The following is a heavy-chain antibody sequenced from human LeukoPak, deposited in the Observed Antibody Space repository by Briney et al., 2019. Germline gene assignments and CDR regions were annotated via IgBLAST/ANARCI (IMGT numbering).Heavy chain of an antibody. CDR3: ARTNESDSVWGSYRLYYFDY. J-gene: IGHJ4*02. CDR1: GGSISSYY. CDR2: IYYSGST. Sequence: PSETLSLTCSVSGGSISSYYWSWLRQPPGKGLEWIGRIYYSGSTYYNPPLKSRVTISVDTSKNQFCLELSSVTGPGPAVLFQARTNESDSVWGSYRLYYFDYWGQGALVTVSS. D-gene: IGHD3-16*02. V-gene: IGHV4-59*12.